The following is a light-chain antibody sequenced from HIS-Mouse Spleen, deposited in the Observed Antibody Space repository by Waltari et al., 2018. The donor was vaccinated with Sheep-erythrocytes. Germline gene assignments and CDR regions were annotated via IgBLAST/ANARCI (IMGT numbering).Light chain of an antibody. Sequence: QSALTQPPSASGSPGQSVTISCTGTSSDVGGYNSVPWYQQHPCKAPKLMIYEVSKRPSGVPDRFSGSKSGNTASLTVSGLQAEDEADYYCSSYAGSNNWVFGGGTKLTVL. J-gene: IGLJ3*02. CDR2: EVS. V-gene: IGLV2-8*01. CDR1: SSDVGGYNS. CDR3: SSYAGSNNWV.